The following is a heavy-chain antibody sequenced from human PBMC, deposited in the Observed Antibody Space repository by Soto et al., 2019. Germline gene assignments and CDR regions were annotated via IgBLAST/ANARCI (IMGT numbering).Heavy chain of an antibody. CDR3: ARDSTLGGWGGMDV. D-gene: IGHD3-16*01. Sequence: GGSLRLSCAASGFTFSSYGMHWVRQAPGKGLEWVAVIWYDGSNKYYADSVKGRFTISRDNSKNTLYLQMNSLRAEDTAVYYCARDSTLGGWGGMDVWGQGTTVTVSS. J-gene: IGHJ6*02. CDR1: GFTFSSYG. CDR2: IWYDGSNK. V-gene: IGHV3-33*01.